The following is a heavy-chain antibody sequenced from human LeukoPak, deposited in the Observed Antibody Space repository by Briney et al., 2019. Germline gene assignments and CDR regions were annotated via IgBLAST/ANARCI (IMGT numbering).Heavy chain of an antibody. CDR2: IYTSGST. D-gene: IGHD5-24*01. CDR1: GGSISSGSYY. J-gene: IGHJ6*03. V-gene: IGHV4-61*02. CDR3: ARDPLRGGYNTYYYYYMDV. Sequence: SETLSLTCTVSGGSISSGSYYWSWIRQPAGKGLEWIGRIYTSGSTNYNPSLKSRVTISVDTSKNQFSLKLSSVTAADTAVYYCARDPLRGGYNTYYYYYMDVWGKGTTVTVSS.